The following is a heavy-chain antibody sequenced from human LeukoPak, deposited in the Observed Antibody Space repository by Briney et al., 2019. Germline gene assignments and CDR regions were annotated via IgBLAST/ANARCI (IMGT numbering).Heavy chain of an antibody. CDR2: ISSSSTI. CDR1: GFTFSSYS. CDR3: ARDYGSSYIFDY. V-gene: IGHV3-48*01. J-gene: IGHJ4*02. Sequence: GGSLRLSCAASGFTFSSYSMNWVRQAPGKGLEWVSYISSSSTIYYADSVKGRFTISRDNAKNSLYLQMNSLRAEDTAVYYCARDYGSSYIFDYWGQGTLVTVSS. D-gene: IGHD2-2*02.